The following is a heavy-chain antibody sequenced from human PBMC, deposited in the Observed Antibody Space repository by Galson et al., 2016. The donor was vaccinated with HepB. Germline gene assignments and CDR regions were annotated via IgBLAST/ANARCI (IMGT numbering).Heavy chain of an antibody. CDR3: ASIAAAGYYYGMDV. Sequence: SLRLSCAASGFTFSIYAMHWVRQAPGKGLEWVAVISYDGSNKYYADSEKGRFTTSRDNSKNTLYLQMNSLRAEDTAVYYCASIAAAGYYYGMDVWGQGTTVTVSS. CDR1: GFTFSIYA. V-gene: IGHV3-30-3*01. CDR2: ISYDGSNK. D-gene: IGHD6-13*01. J-gene: IGHJ6*02.